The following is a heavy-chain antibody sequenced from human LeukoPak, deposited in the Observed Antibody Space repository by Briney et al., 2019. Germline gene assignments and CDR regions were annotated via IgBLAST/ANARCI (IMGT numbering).Heavy chain of an antibody. J-gene: IGHJ4*02. Sequence: ASVKVSCKASGYTFTSYGINWVRQAPGQGLEWMGWISAYNGNTNYAQKFQGRVTMTTDTSTSTAYMELRSLRSDDTAVYYCARGGSVTIFGVTVPFDYWGQETLVTVSS. CDR2: ISAYNGNT. D-gene: IGHD3-3*01. CDR3: ARGGSVTIFGVTVPFDY. CDR1: GYTFTSYG. V-gene: IGHV1-18*01.